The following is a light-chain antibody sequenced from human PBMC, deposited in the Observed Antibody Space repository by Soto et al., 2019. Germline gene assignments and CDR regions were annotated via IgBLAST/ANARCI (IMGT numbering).Light chain of an antibody. Sequence: QSVLTQPPSVSAAPGQKVTISCSGSSSNIGNNYVSWYQQLPGTAPKLLIYENNKRPSGIPDRFSGSKSGTSATLGITGLRTGDEADYYCGTWDSSLSAAVFGGGTKLTVL. CDR1: SSNIGNNY. CDR3: GTWDSSLSAAV. V-gene: IGLV1-51*02. J-gene: IGLJ2*01. CDR2: ENN.